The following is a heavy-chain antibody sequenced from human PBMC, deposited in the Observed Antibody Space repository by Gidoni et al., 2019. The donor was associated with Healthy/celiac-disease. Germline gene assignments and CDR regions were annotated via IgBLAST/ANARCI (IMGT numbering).Heavy chain of an antibody. CDR2: ISSSSSYI. V-gene: IGHV3-21*01. CDR3: ARDSPVGNDAFDI. J-gene: IGHJ3*02. CDR1: GLTFSSYS. D-gene: IGHD2-15*01. Sequence: EVQLLASGGGLVKPGGSLRLSCAASGLTFSSYSMNWVRQAPGKGLEWVSSISSSSSYIYYADSVKGRFTISRDNAKNSLYLQMNSLRAEDTAVYYCARDSPVGNDAFDIWGQGTMVTVSS.